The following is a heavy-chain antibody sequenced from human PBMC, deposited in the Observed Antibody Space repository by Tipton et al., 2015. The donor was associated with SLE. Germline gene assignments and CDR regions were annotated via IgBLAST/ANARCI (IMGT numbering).Heavy chain of an antibody. Sequence: SLRLSCAASGFTFDDYAMHWVRQVPGKGLEWLSGLSWDSGSVGYADSVKGRFTISRDNAKNSLYLQMNSLRAEDTALYYCAKDMRSSSVATPAYFDYGGQATLVTVAS. CDR1: GFTFDDYA. V-gene: IGHV3-9*01. J-gene: IGHJ4*02. CDR2: LSWDSGSV. D-gene: IGHD6-13*01. CDR3: AKDMRSSSVATPAYFDY.